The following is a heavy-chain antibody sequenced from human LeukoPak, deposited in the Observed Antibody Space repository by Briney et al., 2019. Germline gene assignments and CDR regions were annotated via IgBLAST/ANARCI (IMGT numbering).Heavy chain of an antibody. CDR1: GFTFSSYG. Sequence: PGGSLRLSCAASGFTFSSYGMHWVRQAPGKGLEWVAVISYDGSNKYYADSVKGRFTISRDNSKNTLYLQMNSLRAEDTAVYYCAKDVGEADAFDIWGQGTMVTVSS. CDR3: AKDVGEADAFDI. D-gene: IGHD4-17*01. CDR2: ISYDGSNK. J-gene: IGHJ3*02. V-gene: IGHV3-30*18.